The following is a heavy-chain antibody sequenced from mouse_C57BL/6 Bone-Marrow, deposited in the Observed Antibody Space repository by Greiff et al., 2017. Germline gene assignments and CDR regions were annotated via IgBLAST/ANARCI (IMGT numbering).Heavy chain of an antibody. CDR2: IWWDDDK. CDR1: GFSLSTFGMG. D-gene: IGHD1-1*01. V-gene: IGHV8-8*01. Sequence: VTLKESGPGILQPSQTLSLTCSFSGFSLSTFGMGVGWIRQPSGKGLEWLAHIWWDDDKYYNPALKSRLTISKDTSKNQVFLKIANVDTADTATYYCARITTVVATLDDWYFDVWGTGTTVTVSS. CDR3: ARITTVVATLDDWYFDV. J-gene: IGHJ1*03.